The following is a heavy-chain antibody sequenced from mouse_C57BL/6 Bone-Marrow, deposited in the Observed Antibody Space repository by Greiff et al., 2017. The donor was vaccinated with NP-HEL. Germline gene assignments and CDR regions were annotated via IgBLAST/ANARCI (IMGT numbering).Heavy chain of an antibody. J-gene: IGHJ3*01. V-gene: IGHV1-81*01. CDR1: GYTFTSYG. CDR3: ARSRWLPAWFAY. CDR2: IYPRSGNT. D-gene: IGHD2-2*01. Sequence: VKLMESGAELARPGASVKLSCKASGYTFTSYGISWVKQRTGQGLEWIGEIYPRSGNTYYNEKFKGKATLTADKSSSTAYMELRSLTSEDSAVYFCARSRWLPAWFAYWGQGTLVTVSA.